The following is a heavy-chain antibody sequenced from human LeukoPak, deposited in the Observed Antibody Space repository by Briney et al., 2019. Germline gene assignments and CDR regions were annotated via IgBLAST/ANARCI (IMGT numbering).Heavy chain of an antibody. V-gene: IGHV3-48*01. CDR1: GFTFSSYS. Sequence: GGSLRLSCAASGFTFSSYSMNWVRQAPGKGLEWVSHISSSSSTIYYAGSVKGRFTISRDNAKNSLYLQMNSLRAEDTAVYYCARDPAGSGPYYYYYYMDVWGKGTTVTISS. CDR3: ARDPAGSGPYYYYYYMDV. J-gene: IGHJ6*03. CDR2: ISSSSSTI. D-gene: IGHD3-10*01.